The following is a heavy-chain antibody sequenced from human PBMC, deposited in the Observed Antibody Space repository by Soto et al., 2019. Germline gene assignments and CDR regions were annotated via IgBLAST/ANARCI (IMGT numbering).Heavy chain of an antibody. J-gene: IGHJ4*02. V-gene: IGHV3-21*01. D-gene: IGHD5-12*01. CDR2: ISSSSSYI. Sequence: PGGSLRLSCAASGFTLSSYSMNWVRQAPGKGLEWVSSISSSSSYIYYADSVKGRFTISRDNAKNSLYLQMNSLRAEDTAVYYCASEIVATSLIDYWGQGTLVTVSS. CDR3: ASEIVATSLIDY. CDR1: GFTLSSYS.